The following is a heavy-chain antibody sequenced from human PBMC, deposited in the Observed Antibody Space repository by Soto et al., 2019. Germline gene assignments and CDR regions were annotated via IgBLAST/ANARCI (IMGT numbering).Heavy chain of an antibody. CDR2: ISAYNGNT. CDR3: ARVEYYYDSSGPAWFDP. J-gene: IGHJ5*02. D-gene: IGHD3-22*01. CDR1: GYTFTSYG. V-gene: IGHV1-18*01. Sequence: ASVKVSWKAAGYTFTSYGISWGRQAPGQGLEWMGWISAYNGNTNYAQKLQGRVTMTTDTSTSTAYMELRSLRSDDTAVYYCARVEYYYDSSGPAWFDPWGQGTLVTVSS.